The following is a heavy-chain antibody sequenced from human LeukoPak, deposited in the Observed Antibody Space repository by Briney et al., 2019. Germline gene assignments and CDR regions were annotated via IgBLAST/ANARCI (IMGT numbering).Heavy chain of an antibody. Sequence: SETLSLTCTVSGGSISSYYWSWIRQPPGKGLEWIGYIYYSGSTHYNPSLKSRVTISVDTSKNQFSLKLSSVTAADTAVYYCARHPYSSSYYRKDYWGQGTLVTVSS. CDR2: IYYSGST. V-gene: IGHV4-59*01. D-gene: IGHD6-13*01. CDR1: GGSISSYY. J-gene: IGHJ4*02. CDR3: ARHPYSSSYYRKDY.